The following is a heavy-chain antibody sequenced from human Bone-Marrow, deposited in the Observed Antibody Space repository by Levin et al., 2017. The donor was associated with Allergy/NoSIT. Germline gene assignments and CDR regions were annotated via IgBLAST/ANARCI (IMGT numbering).Heavy chain of an antibody. V-gene: IGHV4-59*01. CDR2: IYYSGST. J-gene: IGHJ6*03. CDR1: GGSISSYY. CDR3: ARAPIAARLYYYYYMDV. Sequence: PSETLSLTCTVSGGSISSYYWSWIRQPPGKGLEWIGYIYYSGSTNYNPSLKSRVTISVDTSKNQFSLKLSSVTAADTAVYYCARAPIAARLYYYYYMDVWGKGTTVTVSS. D-gene: IGHD6-6*01.